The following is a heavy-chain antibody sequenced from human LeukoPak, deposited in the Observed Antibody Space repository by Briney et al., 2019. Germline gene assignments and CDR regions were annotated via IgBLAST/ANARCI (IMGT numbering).Heavy chain of an antibody. CDR3: ARAKEEMTSLLGFDY. Sequence: GGSLRLSCGASGLIVSSNYMTWVRQAPGKGLEWVSTIYSGGNSYYSDSVEGRFTVSRDNPRNTLYLQMNSLRAEDTAVSYCARAKEEMTSLLGFDYWGQGTLVTVSS. J-gene: IGHJ4*02. CDR2: IYSGGNS. D-gene: IGHD5-24*01. V-gene: IGHV3-53*01. CDR1: GLIVSSNY.